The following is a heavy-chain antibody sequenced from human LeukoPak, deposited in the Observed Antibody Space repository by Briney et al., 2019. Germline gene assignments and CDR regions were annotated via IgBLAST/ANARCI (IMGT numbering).Heavy chain of an antibody. V-gene: IGHV4-30-4*01. J-gene: IGHJ4*02. CDR1: GGSISSGDYY. Sequence: SQTLSLTCTVSGGSISSGDYYWSWIRQPPGKGLEWIGEINHSGSTNYNPSLKSRVTISVDTSKNQFSLKLSSVTAADTAVYFCARGYCSSSSCYARFLDYWGQGTLVTVSS. CDR2: INHSGST. D-gene: IGHD2-2*01. CDR3: ARGYCSSSSCYARFLDY.